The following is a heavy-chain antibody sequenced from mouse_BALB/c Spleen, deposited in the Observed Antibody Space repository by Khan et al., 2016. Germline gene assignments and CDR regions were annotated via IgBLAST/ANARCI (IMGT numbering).Heavy chain of an antibody. Sequence: EVKLLESGGGLVQPGGSLKLSCAASGFDFSRYWMSWVRQAPGKGLEWIGEINPDSSTINYTPSLKDKFIISRDNANNTLYLQMSTVRSEDTALYYSARTFWYFDVWGAGTTVTVSS. J-gene: IGHJ1*01. CDR3: ARTFWYFDV. CDR2: INPDSSTI. CDR1: GFDFSRYW. V-gene: IGHV4-1*02.